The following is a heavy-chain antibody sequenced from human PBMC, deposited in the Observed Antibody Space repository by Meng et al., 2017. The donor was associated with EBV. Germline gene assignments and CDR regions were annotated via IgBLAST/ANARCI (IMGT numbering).Heavy chain of an antibody. CDR3: TRMSSPLDY. D-gene: IGHD2-2*01. Sequence: EVQLVGSGGGLVQPGGSLKLSCAASGFTFSGSAMHWVRQASGKGLEWVGRIRSKAESYATAYAASVKGRFTISRDDSKNTAYLQMNSLKTEDTAVYYCTRMSSPLDYWGQGTLVTVSS. CDR2: IRSKAESYAT. V-gene: IGHV3-73*01. CDR1: GFTFSGSA. J-gene: IGHJ4*02.